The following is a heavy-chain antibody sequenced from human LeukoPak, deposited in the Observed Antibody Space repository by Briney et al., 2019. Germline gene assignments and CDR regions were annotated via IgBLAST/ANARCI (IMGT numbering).Heavy chain of an antibody. D-gene: IGHD5-18*01. CDR1: GFTFSSYS. CDR2: ISSSSSYI. V-gene: IGHV3-21*01. Sequence: GGSLRLSCAASGFTFSSYSMNWVRQAPGKGLEWVSSISSSSSYIYYADSVRGRFTISRDNAKNSLYLQMNSLRAEDTAVYYCARGKQLAKYYFDYWGQGTLVTVSS. J-gene: IGHJ4*02. CDR3: ARGKQLAKYYFDY.